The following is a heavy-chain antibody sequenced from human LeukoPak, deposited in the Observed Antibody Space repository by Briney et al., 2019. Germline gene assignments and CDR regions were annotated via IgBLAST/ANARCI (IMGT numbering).Heavy chain of an antibody. CDR1: GGIFSSYA. Sequence: SVKVSCKASGGIFSSYAISWVRQAPGQGLEWMGGIIPIFGTANYAQKFQGRVTITADESTSTAYMELSSLRSDDTAVYYCARGALTIFGVVIAVNWFDPWGQGTLVTVSS. CDR3: ARGALTIFGVVIAVNWFDP. V-gene: IGHV1-69*13. D-gene: IGHD3-3*01. J-gene: IGHJ5*02. CDR2: IIPIFGTA.